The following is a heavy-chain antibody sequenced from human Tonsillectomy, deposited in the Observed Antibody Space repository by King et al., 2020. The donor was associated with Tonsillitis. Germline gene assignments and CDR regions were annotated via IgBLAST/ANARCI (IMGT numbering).Heavy chain of an antibody. Sequence: VQLQESGPGLVKPSETLSLTCTVSGGSISSYYWSWLRQPPGKGLEWLGYISYSGSTNYNPPLKSRVTISVDTSKNQFSLKLSSVTAADTAVYYCAREPNPRSNWCDPWGQGTLVTVSS. CDR2: ISYSGST. J-gene: IGHJ5*02. CDR1: GGSISSYY. CDR3: AREPNPRSNWCDP. V-gene: IGHV4-59*01.